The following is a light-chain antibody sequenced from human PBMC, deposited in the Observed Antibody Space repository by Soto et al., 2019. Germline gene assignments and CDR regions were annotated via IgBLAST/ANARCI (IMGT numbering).Light chain of an antibody. V-gene: IGKV3-11*01. Sequence: EIVLTQSPATLSLSPGERDTLSCRSSQSVSSYLAWYQQKPGQAPRLLIYDASNRATGIPARFSGSGSGTDFTLTINSLEPDDFAVYYCQQRSNWATRLTCGGGTKVEI. CDR3: QQRSNWATRLT. CDR1: QSVSSY. CDR2: DAS. J-gene: IGKJ4*01.